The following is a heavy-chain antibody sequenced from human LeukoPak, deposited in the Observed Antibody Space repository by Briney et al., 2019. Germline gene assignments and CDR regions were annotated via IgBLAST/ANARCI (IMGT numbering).Heavy chain of an antibody. D-gene: IGHD6-19*01. CDR1: GFTLSSYS. Sequence: GGSLRLSCSASGFTLSSYSMNWVRQAPGKGLEWVSSISSSSSYIYYADSVKGRFTISRDNAKNSLYLQMNSLRAEDTAVYYCAKKGGIAVAGTADYWGQGTLVTVSS. CDR3: AKKGGIAVAGTADY. CDR2: ISSSSSYI. J-gene: IGHJ4*02. V-gene: IGHV3-21*04.